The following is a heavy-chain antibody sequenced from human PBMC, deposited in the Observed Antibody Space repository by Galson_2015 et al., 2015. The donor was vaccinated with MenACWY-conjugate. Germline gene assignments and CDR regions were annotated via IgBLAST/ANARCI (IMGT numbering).Heavy chain of an antibody. CDR1: GFTFSYYW. CDR3: AVYCSSTRCYGASGGY. V-gene: IGHV3-74*01. Sequence: SLRLSCAASGFTFSYYWMHWVRQAPGKGLVWVSLINSDGSSTSYADSVEGRFTISRDNAKNTLYLQMNSLRAEDTAVYYCAVYCSSTRCYGASGGYWGQGTLVTVSS. J-gene: IGHJ4*02. CDR2: INSDGSST. D-gene: IGHD2-2*01.